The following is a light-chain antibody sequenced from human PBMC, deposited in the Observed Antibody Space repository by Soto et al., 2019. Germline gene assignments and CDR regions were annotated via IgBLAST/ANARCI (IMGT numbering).Light chain of an antibody. CDR3: QSHDSSLSGYV. CDR2: DST. V-gene: IGLV1-40*01. J-gene: IGLJ1*01. CDR1: SSNIGTGYD. Sequence: QSVLTQPPSVSGATGQRVTISCTGSSSNIGTGYDVHWYQQLPKAVPKLLIYDSTNRPSDVPDRFSGSKSGTSASLAITGLQAEDEADYYCQSHDSSLSGYVFGTGTKLTVL.